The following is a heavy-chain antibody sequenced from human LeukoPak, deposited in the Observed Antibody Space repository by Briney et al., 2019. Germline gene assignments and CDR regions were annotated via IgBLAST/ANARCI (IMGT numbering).Heavy chain of an antibody. J-gene: IGHJ6*03. D-gene: IGHD2-8*01. CDR3: AKVPRMAYYYYMDV. V-gene: IGHV3-30*02. CDR1: GFNFRSYG. Sequence: GGSLRLSCAASGFNFRSYGMHRVRHTPGKGLEWVAFIQYDGSTKVYADFVKGRVTISRDNSKNTVHLQMNSLKAEDTAVYYCAKVPRMAYYYYMDVWGKGTTVTVSS. CDR2: IQYDGSTK.